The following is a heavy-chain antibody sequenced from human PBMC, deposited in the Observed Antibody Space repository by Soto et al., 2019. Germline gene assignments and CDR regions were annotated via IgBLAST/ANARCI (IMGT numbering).Heavy chain of an antibody. D-gene: IGHD5-18*01. J-gene: IGHJ4*02. V-gene: IGHV1-2*02. CDR2: INPDSGVT. Sequence: QVQLVQSGAEVKKPGASVKVSCKASGYTLTGYYLHWVRQAPGQGLEWMGWINPDSGVTNYAQKFQGRATMTRDTYINTAYMELNRMRSDDAAVYYCARQRYSYGDTRSSYYFDYWGQGTLLTVST. CDR3: ARQRYSYGDTRSSYYFDY. CDR1: GYTLTGYY.